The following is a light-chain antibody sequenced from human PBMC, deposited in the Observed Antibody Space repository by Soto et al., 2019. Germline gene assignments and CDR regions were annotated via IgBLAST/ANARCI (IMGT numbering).Light chain of an antibody. CDR2: DAS. CDR3: QQYNTYSST. CDR1: QSVAGH. V-gene: IGKV3-11*01. J-gene: IGKJ2*01. Sequence: EFLLTQSPATLSLSPGERATLSCRASQSVAGHLAWYQQKPGQAPSLLIYDASKRATGIPARFSGSGSGTDFNLAIASLQPDDFATYYCQQYNTYSSTFGQGTKLEIK.